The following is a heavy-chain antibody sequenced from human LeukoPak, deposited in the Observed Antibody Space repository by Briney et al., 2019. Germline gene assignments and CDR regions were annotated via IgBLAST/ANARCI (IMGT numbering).Heavy chain of an antibody. Sequence: GSLRLSCAASGFTFITYGMHWVRQAPGKGLEWVALIWYDGSSKYYADSVMGRFTISRDNSKNTVYLQMNSLRAEDTAVYYCAREINNYGMDVWGQGTTVTVSS. CDR3: AREINNYGMDV. CDR1: GFTFITYG. V-gene: IGHV3-33*01. CDR2: IWYDGSSK. J-gene: IGHJ6*02.